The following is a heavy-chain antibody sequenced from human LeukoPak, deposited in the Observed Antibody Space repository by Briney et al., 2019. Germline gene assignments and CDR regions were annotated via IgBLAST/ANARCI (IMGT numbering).Heavy chain of an antibody. CDR2: ISYDGSNK. J-gene: IGHJ4*02. CDR1: GFTFSSYA. Sequence: GGSLRLSCAASGFTFSSYAMSWVRQAPGKGLEWVAVISYDGSNKYYADSVKGRFTISRDNSKNTLYLQMNSLRAEDTAVYYCAREGAHPPVWGQGTLVTVSS. D-gene: IGHD3-16*01. V-gene: IGHV3-30-3*01. CDR3: AREGAHPPV.